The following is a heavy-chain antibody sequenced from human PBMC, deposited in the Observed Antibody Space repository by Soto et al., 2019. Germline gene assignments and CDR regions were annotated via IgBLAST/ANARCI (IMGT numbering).Heavy chain of an antibody. Sequence: QVQLVESGGGVVQPGRSLRLSCAASGFTFSTYDMHWVRQAPGKGLDWVAVIWYDGSNQDYADSVKGRFTISRDNSKTRLFLQMNSLRGENTAVYYCARAYGVKSGTFDFWGQGTMVTVSS. J-gene: IGHJ3*01. V-gene: IGHV3-33*01. D-gene: IGHD4-17*01. CDR3: ARAYGVKSGTFDF. CDR1: GFTFSTYD. CDR2: IWYDGSNQ.